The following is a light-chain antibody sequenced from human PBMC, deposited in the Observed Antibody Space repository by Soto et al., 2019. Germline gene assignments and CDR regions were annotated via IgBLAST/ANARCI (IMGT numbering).Light chain of an antibody. CDR3: QQYVSSPWA. CDR1: QRISGIY. CDR2: GAS. Sequence: EIVLTQSPGTLSLSPGERATLSCRASQRISGIYLAWYQQKPGQAPRLLIYGASSRATGIPDRFSASGSGTDFTLTISRLEPEDFAVYYCQQYVSSPWAFGGGTKVEIK. J-gene: IGKJ4*01. V-gene: IGKV3-20*01.